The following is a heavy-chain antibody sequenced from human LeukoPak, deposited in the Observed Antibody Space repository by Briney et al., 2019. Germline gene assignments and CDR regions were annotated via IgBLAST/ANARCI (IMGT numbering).Heavy chain of an antibody. Sequence: ASVKVSCKASGYTFTSYYMHWVRQAPGQGLEWMGIINPSGGSTSYAQKFQGRVTMTRDASTSTVYMELSSLRSEDTAVYYCASPGEKDYYFDYWGQGTLVTVSS. CDR1: GYTFTSYY. D-gene: IGHD3-16*01. J-gene: IGHJ4*02. V-gene: IGHV1-46*01. CDR2: INPSGGST. CDR3: ASPGEKDYYFDY.